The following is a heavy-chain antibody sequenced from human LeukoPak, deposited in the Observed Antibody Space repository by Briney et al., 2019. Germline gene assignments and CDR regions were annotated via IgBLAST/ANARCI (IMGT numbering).Heavy chain of an antibody. CDR1: GGTFSSYA. Sequence: VASVKVSCKASGGTFSSYAISWVRQAPGQGLEWMGRIIPILGIANYAQKFQGRVTITADKSTNTAHMELSRLESGDTAVYYCTREGVYAPDGSGYHRDAFDIWGQGTVVIVSS. J-gene: IGHJ3*02. CDR3: TREGVYAPDGSGYHRDAFDI. V-gene: IGHV1-69*04. D-gene: IGHD3-22*01. CDR2: IIPILGIA.